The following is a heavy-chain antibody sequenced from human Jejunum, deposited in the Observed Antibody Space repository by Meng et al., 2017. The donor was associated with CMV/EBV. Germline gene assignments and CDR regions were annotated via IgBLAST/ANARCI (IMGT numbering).Heavy chain of an antibody. CDR1: GGSLTTPTYS. CDR3: ARGGWGNWNFEH. D-gene: IGHD3-16*01. CDR2: VEDGGTT. V-gene: IGHV4-61*01. J-gene: IGHJ4*02. Sequence: VSGGSLTTPTYSWFWIRLPPCKGLEWISLVEDGGTTRYKPSLVSRVSISVDTSKNQFSLTLNSVTAADTAIYYCARGGWGNWNFEHWGQGKLVTVSS.